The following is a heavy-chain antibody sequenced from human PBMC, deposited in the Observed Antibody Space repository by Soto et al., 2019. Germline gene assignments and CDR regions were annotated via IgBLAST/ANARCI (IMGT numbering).Heavy chain of an antibody. V-gene: IGHV1-18*01. J-gene: IGHJ3*02. D-gene: IGHD3-10*01. CDR2: ISAYNGNT. CDR1: GYTFTSYG. CDR3: ASVYGSGTKGAFDI. Sequence: ASVKVSCKASGYTFTSYGISWVRQAPGQGLEWMGWISAYNGNTNYAQKLQGRVTMTTDTSTSTAYMELRSLRSDDTAVYYCASVYGSGTKGAFDIWGQGTMVTVSS.